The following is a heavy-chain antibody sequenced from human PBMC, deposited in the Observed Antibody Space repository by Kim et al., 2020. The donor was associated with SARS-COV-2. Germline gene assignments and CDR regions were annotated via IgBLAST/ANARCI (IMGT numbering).Heavy chain of an antibody. CDR2: IYYSGTT. Sequence: SETLSLTCTVSGGSISSGHYYWSWIRQPPGKGLEWVGNIYYSGTTHYNPSLKSRATISVDTSRTQLSLKLDSVTAADTAVYYCARISEIVIVTPDKTHYDGLDVWGQGTTVIVSS. V-gene: IGHV4-30-4*01. J-gene: IGHJ6*02. CDR1: GGSISSGHYY. CDR3: ARISEIVIVTPDKTHYDGLDV. D-gene: IGHD2-21*02.